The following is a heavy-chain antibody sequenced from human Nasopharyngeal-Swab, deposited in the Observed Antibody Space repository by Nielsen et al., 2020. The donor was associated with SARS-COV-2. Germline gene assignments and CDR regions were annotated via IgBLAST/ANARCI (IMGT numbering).Heavy chain of an antibody. J-gene: IGHJ6*02. CDR2: IIPIFGTA. V-gene: IGHV1-69*13. Sequence: SVKVSCKASGGTFSSYAISWVRQAPGQGLEWMGGIIPIFGTANYTQKFQGRVTITADESTSTAYMELSSLRSEDTAVYYCARGSVYYYYGMDVWGQGTTVTVSS. CDR3: ARGSVYYYYGMDV. CDR1: GGTFSSYA.